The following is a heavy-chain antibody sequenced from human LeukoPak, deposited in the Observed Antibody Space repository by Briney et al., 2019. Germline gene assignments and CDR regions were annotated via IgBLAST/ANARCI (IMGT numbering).Heavy chain of an antibody. CDR1: GFTFSSYA. CDR2: ISGSGGST. V-gene: IGHV3-23*01. J-gene: IGHJ4*02. D-gene: IGHD3-10*01. Sequence: GGSLRLSCAASGFTFSSYAMSWVRQAPGKGLEWVSAISGSGGSTYYADSVKGRFTISRDNSKNTLYLQMNSLRAEDTAVYYCVKGGGPAKYYYGSGTQFDYWGQGTLVTVSS. CDR3: VKGGGPAKYYYGSGTQFDY.